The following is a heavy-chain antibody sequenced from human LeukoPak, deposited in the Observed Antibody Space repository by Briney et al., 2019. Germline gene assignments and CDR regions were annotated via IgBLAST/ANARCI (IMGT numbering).Heavy chain of an antibody. D-gene: IGHD3-3*01. CDR1: GGSISYSNYY. V-gene: IGHV4-39*07. CDR3: ARGLRFSDN. J-gene: IGHJ4*02. Sequence: SETLFLTCTVSGGSISYSNYYWGWVRQPPGKGLEWIGSVYYSGDTYYNPSLKSRVTISVDTSKNQFSLNLRSVTAADTAVYYCARGLRFSDNWGQGTLVTVSS. CDR2: VYYSGDT.